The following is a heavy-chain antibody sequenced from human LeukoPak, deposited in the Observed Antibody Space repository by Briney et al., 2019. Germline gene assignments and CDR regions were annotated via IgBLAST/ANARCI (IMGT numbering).Heavy chain of an antibody. V-gene: IGHV3-21*04. J-gene: IGHJ4*02. D-gene: IGHD1-26*01. CDR2: ISGTTTYI. CDR3: ARDGGSVGTTAVSFDY. CDR1: GFTFSFYS. Sequence: GGSLRLSCAASGFTFSFYSMNWVRQAPGKGLEWLSSISGTTTYIYYADSVKGRFTISRDNAKNSLFLEMSSLRAEDTAVYYWARDGGSVGTTAVSFDYWGQGTLVTVSS.